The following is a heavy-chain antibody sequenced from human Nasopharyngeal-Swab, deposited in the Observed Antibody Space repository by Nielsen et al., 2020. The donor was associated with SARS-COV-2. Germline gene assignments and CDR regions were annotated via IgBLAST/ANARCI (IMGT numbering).Heavy chain of an antibody. CDR3: ARRMRYYYYMDV. CDR1: GFIFSNYG. V-gene: IGHV3-7*03. J-gene: IGHJ6*03. CDR2: IKEDGSEK. D-gene: IGHD2-15*01. Sequence: GGSLRLSCAASGFIFSNYGMHWVRQAPGKGLEWVANIKEDGSEKYYVDSVKGRFTISRDNAKNSLYLQMNSLRAEDTAVYYCARRMRYYYYMDVWGKGTPVTVSS.